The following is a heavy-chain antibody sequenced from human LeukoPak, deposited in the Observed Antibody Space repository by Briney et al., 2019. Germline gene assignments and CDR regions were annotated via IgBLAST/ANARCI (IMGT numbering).Heavy chain of an antibody. Sequence: ASVKVSCKASGYTFTGYYMHWVRQAPGQGLEWMGWSIPKSGGTNYARQFQGRVTMTRDTSFSTVYMELSSLTSNDTAVYYCARGNVEAGNDYWGQGTLVTVSS. D-gene: IGHD3-10*01. CDR1: GYTFTGYY. CDR2: SIPKSGGT. V-gene: IGHV1-2*02. J-gene: IGHJ4*02. CDR3: ARGNVEAGNDY.